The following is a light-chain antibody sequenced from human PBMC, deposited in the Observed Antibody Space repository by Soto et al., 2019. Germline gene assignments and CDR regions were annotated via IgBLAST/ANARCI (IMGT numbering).Light chain of an antibody. CDR3: AAWDDSRNGPL. CDR1: SSNIGSNT. Sequence: QSVLTQPPSASGTPGPRVTISCSGSSSNIGSNTVNGYQQLPGTAPTLLIYSNNQRPSGVPERFSGSKSGTSASLAVNGLQSGDEADYYCAAWDDSRNGPLFGGGTKLTVL. V-gene: IGLV1-44*01. CDR2: SNN. J-gene: IGLJ3*02.